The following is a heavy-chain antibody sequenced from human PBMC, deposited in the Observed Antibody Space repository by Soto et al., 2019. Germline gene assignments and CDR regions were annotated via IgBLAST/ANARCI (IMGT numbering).Heavy chain of an antibody. CDR3: ARDLRNRGETYVRNMDV. CDR1: GFTFSSYA. V-gene: IGHV3-30-3*01. Sequence: QEQLVESGGGVVQPGGSLRLSCTASGFTFSSYAMHWVRQAPGKGLEWVAVISYDGSHKYYADAVKGRFTSSRDNSKNTRYLQMTNLRAEDTAVYYCARDLRNRGETYVRNMDVWGQGTTVTVSS. J-gene: IGHJ6*02. D-gene: IGHD7-27*01. CDR2: ISYDGSHK.